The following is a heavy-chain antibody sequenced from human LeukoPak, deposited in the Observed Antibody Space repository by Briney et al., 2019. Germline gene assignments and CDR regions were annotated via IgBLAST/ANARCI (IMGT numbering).Heavy chain of an antibody. CDR1: GFTFSTYW. J-gene: IGHJ6*02. CDR2: IKHDGTEK. CDR3: ARDLHYSYGMDV. Sequence: GGSLRLSCAASGFTFSTYWMSWVRQAPGKGLEWVAHIKHDGTEKYYVDSVKGRFTISRDNAKNSLYLQMNSLRAEDTAVYYCARDLHYSYGMDVWGQGTTVIVSS. D-gene: IGHD4-11*01. V-gene: IGHV3-7*01.